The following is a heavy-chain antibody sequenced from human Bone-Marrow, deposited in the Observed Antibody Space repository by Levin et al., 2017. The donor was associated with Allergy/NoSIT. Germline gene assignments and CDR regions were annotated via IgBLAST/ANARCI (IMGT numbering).Heavy chain of an antibody. J-gene: IGHJ4*02. V-gene: IGHV2-70*04. CDR1: GFSLSTSGMR. CDR3: ARTSYGSGYYTIDF. Sequence: TLSLTCTFSGFSLSTSGMRVSWIRQPPGKALEWLARIDWDDDKFYSTSLKTRLTISKDTPKNQVVLTMTNMDPVDTATYYCARTSYGSGYYTIDFWGQGTLVTVSS. D-gene: IGHD3-22*01. CDR2: IDWDDDK.